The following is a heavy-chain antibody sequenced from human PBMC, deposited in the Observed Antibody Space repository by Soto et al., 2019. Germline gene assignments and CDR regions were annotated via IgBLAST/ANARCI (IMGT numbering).Heavy chain of an antibody. Sequence: GVSPRLSFAAPGFTFSNFPMNWVRQAPGRGLEWVSTISGSGGSTHYADSVRGRFTVSRDNSKNTLFLQMDSLRVEDTAVYYCAKVRWERLYFDYWGQGILVRVSS. J-gene: IGHJ4*02. CDR1: GFTFSNFP. CDR3: AKVRWERLYFDY. V-gene: IGHV3-23*01. D-gene: IGHD1-26*01. CDR2: ISGSGGST.